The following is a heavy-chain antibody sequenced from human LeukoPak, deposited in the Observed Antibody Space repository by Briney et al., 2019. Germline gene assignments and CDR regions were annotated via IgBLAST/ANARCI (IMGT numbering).Heavy chain of an antibody. CDR2: IYYSGST. D-gene: IGHD3-10*01. Sequence: PSETLSLTCTVSGGSISSSSYYWGWIRQPPGKGLEWIGGIYYSGSTYYNPSLKSRVTISVDTSKNQFSLKLSSVTAADTAVYYCARCPRPAWYYGSGSYPPPWFDPWGQGTLVTVSS. J-gene: IGHJ5*02. CDR3: ARCPRPAWYYGSGSYPPPWFDP. V-gene: IGHV4-39*01. CDR1: GGSISSSSYY.